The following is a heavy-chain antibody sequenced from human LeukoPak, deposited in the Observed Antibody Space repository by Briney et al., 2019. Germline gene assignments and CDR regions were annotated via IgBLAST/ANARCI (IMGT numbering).Heavy chain of an antibody. CDR1: GVSISSSSYY. J-gene: IGHJ4*02. V-gene: IGHV4-39*07. CDR2: IYYSGST. Sequence: SETLSLTCTVSGVSISSSSYYWGWIRQPPGKGLEWIGTIYYSGSTYYNPSLKSRVTISVDTSKNQFSLKLSSVTAADTAVYYCAREGHSFDYWGQGTLVTVSS. CDR3: AREGHSFDY.